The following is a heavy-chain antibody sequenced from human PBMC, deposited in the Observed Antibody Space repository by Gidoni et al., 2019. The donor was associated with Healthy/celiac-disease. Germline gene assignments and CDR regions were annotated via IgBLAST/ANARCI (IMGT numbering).Heavy chain of an antibody. CDR2: MNPNSGNT. CDR3: ARGNFRFSPSGVPPEGWFDP. V-gene: IGHV1-8*01. D-gene: IGHD2-2*01. J-gene: IGHJ5*02. CDR1: GYTFTSYD. Sequence: QVQLVQSGAEVKTPGASVKVSCKASGYTFTSYDINWVRQATGQGLEWMGWMNPNSGNTGYAQKFQGRVTMTRNTSISTAYMELSSLRSEDTAVYYCARGNFRFSPSGVPPEGWFDPWGQGTLVTVSS.